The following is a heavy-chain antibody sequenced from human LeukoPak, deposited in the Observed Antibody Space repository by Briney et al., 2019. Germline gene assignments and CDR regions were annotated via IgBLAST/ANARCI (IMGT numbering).Heavy chain of an antibody. Sequence: ASVKVSCKASGYTFTSYGISWVRQAPGQGLEWMGCISAYNANTNYAQKLQGRVTMTRDTSTSTAYMELRSLRSDDTAVYYCARDWNEPPLYYFDYWGQGTLVTVSS. CDR3: ARDWNEPPLYYFDY. CDR1: GYTFTSYG. D-gene: IGHD1-1*01. CDR2: ISAYNANT. J-gene: IGHJ4*02. V-gene: IGHV1-18*01.